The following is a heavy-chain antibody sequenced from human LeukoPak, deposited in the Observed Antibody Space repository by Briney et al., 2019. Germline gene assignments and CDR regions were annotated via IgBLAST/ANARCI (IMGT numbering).Heavy chain of an antibody. Sequence: GGSLRLSCAASGFTFSSYSMNWVRQAPGKGLEWVSSISSSSSYIYYADSVKGRFTVSRDNAKNSLYLQMNSLRAEDTAVYYCARGAARRRFDYWGQGTLVTVSS. CDR1: GFTFSSYS. CDR2: ISSSSSYI. V-gene: IGHV3-21*01. D-gene: IGHD6-6*01. J-gene: IGHJ4*02. CDR3: ARGAARRRFDY.